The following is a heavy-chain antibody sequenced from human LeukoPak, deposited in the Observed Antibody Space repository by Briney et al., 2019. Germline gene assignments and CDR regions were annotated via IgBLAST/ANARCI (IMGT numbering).Heavy chain of an antibody. V-gene: IGHV1-3*01. CDR3: ARDRWTYYDFWSGYFTFDY. Sequence: ASVKVSCKASGYTFTSYAMHWVRQAPGQRLEWMGWINAGNGNTKYSQKFQGRVTITRDTSASTAYMELSSLRSEDTAVYYCARDRWTYYDFWSGYFTFDYWGQGTLVTVSS. CDR1: GYTFTSYA. J-gene: IGHJ4*02. D-gene: IGHD3-3*01. CDR2: INAGNGNT.